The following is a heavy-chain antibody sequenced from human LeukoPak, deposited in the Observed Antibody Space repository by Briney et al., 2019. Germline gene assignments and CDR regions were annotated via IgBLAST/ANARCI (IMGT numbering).Heavy chain of an antibody. D-gene: IGHD3-22*01. CDR3: ARGSGYYFYYYYGMDV. V-gene: IGHV3-64*01. CDR1: GFTFSSYA. J-gene: IGHJ6*02. Sequence: GGSLRLSCAASGFTFSSYAMHWVRQAPGKGLEYVSAISSNGGSTYYANSVKGRFTISRDNSKNTLYLQMGSLRAEDMAVYYCARGSGYYFYYYYGMDVWGQGTTVTVS. CDR2: ISSNGGST.